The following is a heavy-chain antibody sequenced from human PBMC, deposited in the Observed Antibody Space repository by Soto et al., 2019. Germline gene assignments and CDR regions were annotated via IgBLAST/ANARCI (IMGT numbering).Heavy chain of an antibody. V-gene: IGHV4-39*01. D-gene: IGHD1-1*01. CDR3: ARHVSAVLGRYFDY. Sequence: SETLSLSCTVSRGSSDITNYWWGWVRKPPGKGLEWIGSVSYSGTTYYSPSLKSRVFTSIDTSRNQFSLKLGSVSAADTAVYYCARHVSAVLGRYFDYWGQGALVTVSS. J-gene: IGHJ4*02. CDR1: RGSSDITNYW. CDR2: VSYSGTT.